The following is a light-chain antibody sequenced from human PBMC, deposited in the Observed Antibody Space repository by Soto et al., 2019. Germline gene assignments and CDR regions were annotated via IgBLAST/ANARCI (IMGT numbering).Light chain of an antibody. CDR3: QSYDSSLSAF. CDR1: SSSIGAGYE. Sequence: QSVLTQPPSVSGAPGQRVTISCSGTSSSIGAGYEVHWYHQLPGTAPKLVVSGNGNRPSGVPDRLSASKSGTSASLAITGLQAEDEGHYYCQSYDSSLSAFFGTGTKLTVL. CDR2: GNG. J-gene: IGLJ1*01. V-gene: IGLV1-40*01.